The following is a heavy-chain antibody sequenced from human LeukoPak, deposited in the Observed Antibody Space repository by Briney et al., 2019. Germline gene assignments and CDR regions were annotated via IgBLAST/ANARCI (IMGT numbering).Heavy chain of an antibody. D-gene: IGHD6-13*01. V-gene: IGHV4-4*07. Sequence: SETLSLTCTVSGGSISSHYWSWIRQPAGTALEWIGRIYTSGTITYNPSLKSRVSISVDTSKNQFSLKLTSVTAADAAVYYCARDNQQLAFYFWGQGTLVTVSS. CDR2: IYTSGTI. CDR1: GGSISSHY. CDR3: ARDNQQLAFYF. J-gene: IGHJ4*02.